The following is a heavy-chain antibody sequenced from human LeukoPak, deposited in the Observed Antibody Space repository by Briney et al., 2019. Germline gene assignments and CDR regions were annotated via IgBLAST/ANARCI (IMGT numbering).Heavy chain of an antibody. D-gene: IGHD3-9*01. V-gene: IGHV1-18*04. CDR3: ARVHYDILTGYTYFDY. CDR2: ISAYNVNT. CDR1: GYTFTGYY. J-gene: IGHJ4*02. Sequence: ASAKVSCKASGYTFTGYYMHWVRQAPGQGLEWMGWISAYNVNTNYAQKLQGRVTMTTDTSTSTAYMELRSLRSDDTAVYYCARVHYDILTGYTYFDYWGQGTLVTVSS.